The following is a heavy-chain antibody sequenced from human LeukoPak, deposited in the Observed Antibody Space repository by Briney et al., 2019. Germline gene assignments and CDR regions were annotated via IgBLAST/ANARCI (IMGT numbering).Heavy chain of an antibody. D-gene: IGHD4-17*01. CDR1: GFTFSRYA. CDR3: AKVGTTVTTYYYYYRDV. Sequence: GGSLRLSCAASGFTFSRYAMSWVRQAPGHGVGWGSSISDSGGNTYYADSVKGRFTISRDNSKNTLYLQMNSLRAEDTALYYCAKVGTTVTTYYYYYRDVWGKGTTVTVSS. CDR2: ISDSGGNT. J-gene: IGHJ6*03. V-gene: IGHV3-23*01.